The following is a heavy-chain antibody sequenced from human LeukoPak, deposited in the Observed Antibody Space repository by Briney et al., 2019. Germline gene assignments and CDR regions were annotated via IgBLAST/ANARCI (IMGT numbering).Heavy chain of an antibody. Sequence: SETLSLTCTVSGGSISSYYWSWIRQPAGKGLEWIGRIYTSGSTNYNPSLKSRVTMSVDTSKNQFSLKLSSVTAADTAVYYCARSSTVTTSDYYYYYGMDVWGQGTTVTVSS. CDR1: GGSISSYY. V-gene: IGHV4-4*07. CDR3: ARSSTVTTSDYYYYYGMDV. J-gene: IGHJ6*02. D-gene: IGHD4-17*01. CDR2: IYTSGST.